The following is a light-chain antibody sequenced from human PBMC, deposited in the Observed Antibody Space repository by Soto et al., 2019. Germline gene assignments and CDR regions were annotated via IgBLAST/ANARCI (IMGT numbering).Light chain of an antibody. CDR3: QQYNSWPLT. CDR2: DAS. J-gene: IGKJ4*01. Sequence: EVVLTQSPATLSVSPGERVTLSCRASESVSSNLAWYQQRPGQVPRLVLYDASTRATGVPTRFSGRGSGTEFTLTISSLQSEDFAVYYCQQYNSWPLTFGGGTKVDIK. V-gene: IGKV3-15*01. CDR1: ESVSSN.